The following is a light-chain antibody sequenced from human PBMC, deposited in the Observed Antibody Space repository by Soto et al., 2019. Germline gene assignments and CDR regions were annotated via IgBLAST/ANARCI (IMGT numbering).Light chain of an antibody. J-gene: IGKJ2*03. CDR1: QAISSA. Sequence: ANQLTQSPSSLSASVGDRVTITCRASQAISSALAWYQQKPGKPPKLLIYDASTLQSGVPSRFSGTASGTDFTLTINSLQPEDFATYYCQQYNSFAPYSFGQGTKLEI. CDR3: QQYNSFAPYS. V-gene: IGKV1-13*02. CDR2: DAS.